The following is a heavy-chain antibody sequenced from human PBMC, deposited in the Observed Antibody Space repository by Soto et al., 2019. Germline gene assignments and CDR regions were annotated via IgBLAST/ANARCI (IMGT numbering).Heavy chain of an antibody. Sequence: GESLKISCKGSGYSFTSYWIGWVRQMPGKGLEWMGIIYPGDSDTRYSPSFQGQVTISADKSISTAYLQWSSLKASDTAMYYCARQNVWGSYRPHDAFDIWGQGTMVTV. CDR3: ARQNVWGSYRPHDAFDI. V-gene: IGHV5-51*01. CDR2: IYPGDSDT. CDR1: GYSFTSYW. D-gene: IGHD3-16*02. J-gene: IGHJ3*02.